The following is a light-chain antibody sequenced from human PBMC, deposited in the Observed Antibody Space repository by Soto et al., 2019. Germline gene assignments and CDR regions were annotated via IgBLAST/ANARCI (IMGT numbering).Light chain of an antibody. CDR3: CSFTSSNSHV. J-gene: IGLJ1*01. Sequence: QSALTQPASVSGSPGQSITTSCTGTSSDFGNYNLVSWYQQHPGKVPKLILFEVNKRPSGVSGRFSGSKSGNPASLTISGLQAEDEADYYCCSFTSSNSHVFGTGTKVTVL. V-gene: IGLV2-23*02. CDR1: SSDFGNYNL. CDR2: EVN.